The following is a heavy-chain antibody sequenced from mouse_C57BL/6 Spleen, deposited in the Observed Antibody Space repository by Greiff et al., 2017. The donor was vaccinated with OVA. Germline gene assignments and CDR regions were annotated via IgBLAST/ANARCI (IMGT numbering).Heavy chain of an antibody. CDR1: GYTFTSYW. D-gene: IGHD1-1*01. Sequence: VQLQQSGAELVKPGASVKLSCKASGYTFTSYWMHWVKQRPGQGLEWIGMIHPNSGSTNYNEKFKSKATLTVDKSSSTAYMQLSSLTSEDSAVYYCALYGSSPHWYFDVWGTGTTVTVSS. V-gene: IGHV1-64*01. J-gene: IGHJ1*03. CDR2: IHPNSGST. CDR3: ALYGSSPHWYFDV.